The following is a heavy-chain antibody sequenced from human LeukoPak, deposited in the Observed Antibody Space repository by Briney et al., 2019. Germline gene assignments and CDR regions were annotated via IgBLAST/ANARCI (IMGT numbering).Heavy chain of an antibody. J-gene: IGHJ4*02. V-gene: IGHV3-23*01. CDR3: ARGDDSGYYDYFDY. CDR2: ISASGGST. D-gene: IGHD3-22*01. CDR1: GFTFNSSA. Sequence: GGSLRLSCAASGFTFNSSAMSWVRQVPGKGLEWVSGISASGGSTYYADSVRGRFTISRDNSKNTVFLHMNSLRAEDTAMYYCARGDDSGYYDYFDYWGQGALVTVSS.